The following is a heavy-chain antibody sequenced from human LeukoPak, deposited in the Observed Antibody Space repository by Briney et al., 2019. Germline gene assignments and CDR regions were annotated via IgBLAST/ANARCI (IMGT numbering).Heavy chain of an antibody. CDR2: ISSSSSYI. J-gene: IGHJ4*02. D-gene: IGHD2-2*01. CDR1: GFTFSSYS. V-gene: IGHV3-21*01. CDR3: ARGYCSSTSCYPYYFDY. Sequence: PGGSLRLSRAASGFTFSSYSMNWVRQAPGEGLEWVSSISSSSSYIYYADSVKGRFTISRDIAKNSLYLQMNSLRAEDTAVYYCARGYCSSTSCYPYYFDYWGQGTLVTVSS.